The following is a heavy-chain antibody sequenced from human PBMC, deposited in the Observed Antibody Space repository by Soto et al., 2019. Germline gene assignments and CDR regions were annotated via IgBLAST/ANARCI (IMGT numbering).Heavy chain of an antibody. D-gene: IGHD2-15*01. CDR1: GGPIRRRGYY. Sequence: QVQLQESGPGLVKPSQTLSLTCTVSGGPIRRRGYYWSWIRHRPGEGLEWIGFFYYSGITDYNPSLRGRVTISADTSRNQVFLNMYSVTAADTAVYYCASSGGPEGDWFDPWGQGTLVTVSS. J-gene: IGHJ5*02. CDR3: ASSGGPEGDWFDP. CDR2: FYYSGIT. V-gene: IGHV4-31*03.